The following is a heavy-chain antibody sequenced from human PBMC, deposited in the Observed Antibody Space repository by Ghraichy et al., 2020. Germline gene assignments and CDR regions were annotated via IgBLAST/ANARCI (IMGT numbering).Heavy chain of an antibody. J-gene: IGHJ4*02. CDR1: GFTFSSYG. V-gene: IGHV3-30*02. D-gene: IGHD3-22*01. CDR3: AKGTDYYDSSGYVDY. Sequence: GGSLRLSCAASGFTFSSYGMHWVRQAPGKGLEWVAFIRYDGSNKYYADSVKGRFTISRDSSKNTLYLQMNSLRAEDTAVYYCAKGTDYYDSSGYVDYWGQRTLVTVSS. CDR2: IRYDGSNK.